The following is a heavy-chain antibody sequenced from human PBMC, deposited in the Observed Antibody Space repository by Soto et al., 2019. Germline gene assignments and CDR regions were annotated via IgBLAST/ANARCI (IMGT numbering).Heavy chain of an antibody. CDR2: ISDGGGST. CDR3: AKAVGIWGYFDL. D-gene: IGHD3-16*01. Sequence: EVQLLESGGGLVQPGGSLRLSCAASGFTFSTYAMGWVRQAPGKGLEWVSAISDGGGSTYYADSVKGRFTISRDNSHNAVYLQMNSLRAEETAVYYCAKAVGIWGYFDLWGRGTLVTVSS. J-gene: IGHJ2*01. V-gene: IGHV3-23*01. CDR1: GFTFSTYA.